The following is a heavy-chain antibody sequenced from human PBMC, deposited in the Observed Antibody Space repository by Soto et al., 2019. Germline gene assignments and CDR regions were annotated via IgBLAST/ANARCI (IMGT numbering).Heavy chain of an antibody. CDR2: IKGDASTT. Sequence: EVQLVESGGGLVQPGGSLRLSCEASGFTFSNYWIHWVRQAPGKGLVWLSRIKGDASTTNYADSVMGRFTISRDNAKNTLYLQMNRLSAEDTSVYYCARGGRGYYYIDVLGKGIKVTGSS. V-gene: IGHV3-74*01. CDR1: GFTFSNYW. J-gene: IGHJ6*03. CDR3: ARGGRGYYYIDV.